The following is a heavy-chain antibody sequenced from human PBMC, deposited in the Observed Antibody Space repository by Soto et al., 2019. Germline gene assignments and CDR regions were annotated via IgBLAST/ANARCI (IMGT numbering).Heavy chain of an antibody. CDR1: GGTFSSYA. V-gene: IGHV1-69*13. D-gene: IGHD5-18*01. Sequence: ASVKVSCKASGGTFSSYAISWVRQAPGQGLEWMGGIIPIFGTANYAQKFQGRVTITADESTSTAYMELSSLRSEDTALYYCARGVDTAMSDDAFDIWGQGTMVTVSS. CDR2: IIPIFGTA. J-gene: IGHJ3*02. CDR3: ARGVDTAMSDDAFDI.